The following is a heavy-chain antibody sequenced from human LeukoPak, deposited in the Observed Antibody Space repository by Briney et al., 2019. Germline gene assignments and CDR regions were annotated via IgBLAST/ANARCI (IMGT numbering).Heavy chain of an antibody. CDR2: INPNTGDT. Sequence: ASVKVSCKASGYTFTGYYMHWVRQAPGQGVEWMGWINPNTGDTNYAQKFQGRVTMTRDTSISTAYMVLSRLRSDDTAVYYCARWAREGDYVGRNAFDIWGQGTMVTVSS. D-gene: IGHD4-17*01. J-gene: IGHJ3*02. CDR3: ARWAREGDYVGRNAFDI. CDR1: GYTFTGYY. V-gene: IGHV1-2*02.